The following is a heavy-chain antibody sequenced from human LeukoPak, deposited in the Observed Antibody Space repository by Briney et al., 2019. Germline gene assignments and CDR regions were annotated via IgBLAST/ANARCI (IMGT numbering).Heavy chain of an antibody. D-gene: IGHD3-10*01. V-gene: IGHV3-49*04. Sequence: GGSLRLSCTASGFTFGDYAMSWVRQAPGKGLEWVGFIRSKGSGGTTEYAASVKGRFTISRDDSKSIAYLQMNSLKTEDTAVYYCTIGDGSGSSWGQGTLVTVSS. CDR1: GFTFGDYA. CDR2: IRSKGSGGTT. J-gene: IGHJ5*02. CDR3: TIGDGSGSS.